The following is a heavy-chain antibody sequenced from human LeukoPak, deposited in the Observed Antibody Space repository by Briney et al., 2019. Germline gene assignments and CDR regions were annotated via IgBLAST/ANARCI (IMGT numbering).Heavy chain of an antibody. Sequence: GGSLRLSCVASEFIFSDYWMSCVRQAPGKGLEGVSNIKQGGREEKYVGSVKGRFDISRDDDKSTLYLQMDSLSGDDTAVYYCARDNGGWFDSWGRGTLVIVSS. CDR1: EFIFSDYW. D-gene: IGHD3-10*01. V-gene: IGHV3-7*01. J-gene: IGHJ5*01. CDR3: ARDNGGWFDS. CDR2: IKQGGREE.